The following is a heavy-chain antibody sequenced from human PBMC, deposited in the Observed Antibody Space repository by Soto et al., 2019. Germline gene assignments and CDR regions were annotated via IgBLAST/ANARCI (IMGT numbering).Heavy chain of an antibody. J-gene: IGHJ3*02. CDR2: IYHSGSI. D-gene: IGHD3-10*01. CDR1: NASISSRKW. CDR3: ASKFGELLADAFDI. Sequence: QVQLQESGPGLVKPSGTLSLTCTVSNASISSRKWWTWVRQTPGKGLEWIGEIYHSGSINHNPSLKSRVTMSVDKSNNQFSLKMTSVTAADTAVYYCASKFGELLADAFDIWGQGTVVTFSS. V-gene: IGHV4-4*02.